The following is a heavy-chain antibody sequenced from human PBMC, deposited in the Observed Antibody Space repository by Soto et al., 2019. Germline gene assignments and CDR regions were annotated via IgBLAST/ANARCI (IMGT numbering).Heavy chain of an antibody. D-gene: IGHD6-19*01. Sequence: EAQLVESGGGLVQPGGSLRLSCAASGFTFSSYWMSWVRQAPGKGLEWVAHTRQDGGQEYYVDSVKGRFTISRDNAKNSLYLQMNSLRVEDTAVYYCARYPNPTVAGLPFDLWGQGTLVTVSS. J-gene: IGHJ4*02. CDR1: GFTFSSYW. V-gene: IGHV3-7*03. CDR2: TRQDGGQE. CDR3: ARYPNPTVAGLPFDL.